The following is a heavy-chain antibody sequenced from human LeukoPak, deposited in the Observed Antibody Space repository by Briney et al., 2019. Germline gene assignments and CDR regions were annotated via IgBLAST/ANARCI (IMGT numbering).Heavy chain of an antibody. CDR1: GFTFSSYG. Sequence: PGGSLRLSCAASGFTFSSYGMHWVRQAPGKGLEWVAVISYDGSNKYYADSVKGRFTISRDNSKNTLYLQMNSLRAEDTAVYYCAKSFYYGSGSPRVYFDYWGQGTLVTVSS. CDR2: ISYDGSNK. V-gene: IGHV3-30*18. CDR3: AKSFYYGSGSPRVYFDY. D-gene: IGHD3-10*01. J-gene: IGHJ4*02.